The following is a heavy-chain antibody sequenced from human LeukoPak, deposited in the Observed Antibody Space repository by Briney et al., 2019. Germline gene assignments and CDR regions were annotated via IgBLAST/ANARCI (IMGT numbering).Heavy chain of an antibody. Sequence: GRSLRLSCAASGFTFSSYAMHWVRQAPGKGLEWVAVISYDGSNKYYADPVKGRFTISRDNSKNTLYLQMNSLRAEDTAVYYCARDLGTTSFDYWGQGTLVTVSS. CDR2: ISYDGSNK. J-gene: IGHJ4*02. CDR1: GFTFSSYA. V-gene: IGHV3-30-3*01. D-gene: IGHD1-1*01. CDR3: ARDLGTTSFDY.